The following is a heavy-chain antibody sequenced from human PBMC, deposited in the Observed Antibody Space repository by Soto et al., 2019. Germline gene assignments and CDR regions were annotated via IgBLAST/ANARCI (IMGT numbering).Heavy chain of an antibody. V-gene: IGHV3-73*01. J-gene: IGHJ3*02. CDR1: GFTFSGSA. CDR2: IRSKANSYAT. Sequence: GGSLRLSCAASGFTFSGSAMHWVRQASGKGLEWVGRIRSKANSYATAYAASVKGRFTISRDDSKNTAYLQMNSLKTEDTAVYYCTRPYYDFWSGYYTGAFDIWGQGTMVTVSS. D-gene: IGHD3-3*01. CDR3: TRPYYDFWSGYYTGAFDI.